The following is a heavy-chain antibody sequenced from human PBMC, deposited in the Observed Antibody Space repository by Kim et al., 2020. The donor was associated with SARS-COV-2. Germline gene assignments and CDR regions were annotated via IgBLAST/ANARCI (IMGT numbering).Heavy chain of an antibody. D-gene: IGHD5-12*01. Sequence: SETLSLTCTVSGGSISSYYWSWIRQPPGKGLEWIGYIYYSGSTNYNPSLKSRVTISVDTSKNQFSLKLSSVTAADTAVYYCARLYSGYDYYFDYWGQGTL. V-gene: IGHV4-59*13. J-gene: IGHJ4*02. CDR1: GGSISSYY. CDR2: IYYSGST. CDR3: ARLYSGYDYYFDY.